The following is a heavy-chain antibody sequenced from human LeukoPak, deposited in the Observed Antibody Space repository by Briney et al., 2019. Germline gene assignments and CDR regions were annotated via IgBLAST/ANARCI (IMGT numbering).Heavy chain of an antibody. CDR3: ARVPSPAVTSLMDV. Sequence: SQTPSLTCAISGDSLSSNSATWNWIRQSPSRGLEWRERTYYRCKWYNDYAVSVKSRITVNPDSSRNQFYLQLNSVTPEDTAVYYCARVPSPAVTSLMDVWGQGATVTVSS. CDR2: TYYRCKWYN. J-gene: IGHJ6*02. D-gene: IGHD4-17*01. V-gene: IGHV6-1*01. CDR1: GDSLSSNSAT.